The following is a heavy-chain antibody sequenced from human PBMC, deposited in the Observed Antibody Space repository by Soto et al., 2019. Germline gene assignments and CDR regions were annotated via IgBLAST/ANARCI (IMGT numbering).Heavy chain of an antibody. CDR3: ARDRDGYNPVDY. D-gene: IGHD1-1*01. J-gene: IGHJ4*02. V-gene: IGHV3-21*01. CDR1: GFIFSSYS. Sequence: EVQLVESGGGLVKPGGSLRLSCAASGFIFSSYSMNWVRQAPGKGLEWVSCISSSGSHAYYADSVKGRFTISRDNAKESHYLQMNSLRAEDTAVYYCARDRDGYNPVDYWGQGTLVIVSS. CDR2: ISSSGSHA.